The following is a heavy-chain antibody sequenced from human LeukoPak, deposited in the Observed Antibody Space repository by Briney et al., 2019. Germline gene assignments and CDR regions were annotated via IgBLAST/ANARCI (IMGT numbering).Heavy chain of an antibody. J-gene: IGHJ5*02. CDR2: IYYSGST. CDR1: GGSISSYY. CDR3: ARAPLMNWFDP. D-gene: IGHD2-8*01. V-gene: IGHV4-59*01. Sequence: SETLSLTCTVSGGSISSYYWSWIQQPPGKGLEWIGYIYYSGSTNYNPSLKSRITISVDTSKNQFSLKLSSVTAADTAVYYCARAPLMNWFDPWGQGTLVTVPS.